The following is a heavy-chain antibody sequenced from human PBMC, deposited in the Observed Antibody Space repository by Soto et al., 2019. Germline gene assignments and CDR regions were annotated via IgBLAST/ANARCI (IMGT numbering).Heavy chain of an antibody. CDR1: GGTFSSYA. D-gene: IGHD5-18*01. V-gene: IGHV1-69*01. J-gene: IGHJ5*02. Sequence: QVQLVQSGAEVKKPGSSVKVSCKASGGTFSSYAISWVRQAPGQGLEWMGGIIPIFGTANYAQKFQGRVTITADESTSTAYMELSSVTAADTAVYYCARVVSKVGWIQLWRKYWFDPWGQGTLVTVSS. CDR3: ARVVSKVGWIQLWRKYWFDP. CDR2: IIPIFGTA.